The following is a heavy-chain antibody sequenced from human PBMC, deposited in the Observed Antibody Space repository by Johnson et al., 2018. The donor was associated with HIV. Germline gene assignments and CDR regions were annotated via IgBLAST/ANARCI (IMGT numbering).Heavy chain of an antibody. D-gene: IGHD6-19*01. CDR2: ISWDGGST. CDR1: GFTFDDYA. J-gene: IGHJ3*02. V-gene: IGHV3-43D*03. CDR3: ARDGAPRRAVADLDAFDI. Sequence: VQLVESGGVVVQPGGSLRLSCAASGFTFDDYAMHWVRQAPGKGLEWVSLISWDGGSTYYADSVKGRFTISRDNSKNSLYLQMNSLRAEDTALYYCARDGAPRRAVADLDAFDIWGQGTMVTVSS.